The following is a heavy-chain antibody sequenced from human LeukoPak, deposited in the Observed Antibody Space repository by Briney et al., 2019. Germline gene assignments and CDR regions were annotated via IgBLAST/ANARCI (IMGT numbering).Heavy chain of an antibody. CDR1: GLTFSSYS. CDR2: ISSSSSYI. CDR3: ARGRHDILTGYPKRGDY. V-gene: IGHV3-21*01. D-gene: IGHD3-9*01. Sequence: PGGSLRLSCAASGLTFSSYSMNWVRQAPGKGLEWVSSISSSSSYIYYADSVKGRFTISRDNAKNSLYLQMNSLRAEDTAVYYCARGRHDILTGYPKRGDYWGQGTLVTVSS. J-gene: IGHJ4*02.